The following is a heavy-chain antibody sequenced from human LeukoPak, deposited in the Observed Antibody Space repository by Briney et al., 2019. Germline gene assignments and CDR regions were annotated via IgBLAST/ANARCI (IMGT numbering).Heavy chain of an antibody. V-gene: IGHV3-7*01. CDR1: GFTFSSYW. Sequence: GGSLRLSCAASGFTFSSYWMSWVRQAPGKGLEWVANIEQDGSEKYYVDSVKGRFTISRDNAKNSLYLQMNSLRAEDTAVYYCARDRVLLWFGESPYYMDVWGKGTTVTVSS. CDR3: ARDRVLLWFGESPYYMDV. J-gene: IGHJ6*03. D-gene: IGHD3-10*01. CDR2: IEQDGSEK.